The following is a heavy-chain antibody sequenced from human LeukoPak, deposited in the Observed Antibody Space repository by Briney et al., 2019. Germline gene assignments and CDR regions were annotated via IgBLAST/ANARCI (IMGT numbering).Heavy chain of an antibody. CDR1: GGSFSGYY. D-gene: IGHD3-22*01. V-gene: IGHV4-59*08. J-gene: IGHJ4*02. CDR2: IYYSGST. CDR3: ARRAYYYHSSGYYYEYFDY. Sequence: SETLSLTCAVYGGSFSGYYWSWIRQPPGKGLEWIGYIYYSGSTNYNPSLKSRVTISVDTSKNQFSLKLSSVTAADTAVYYCARRAYYYHSSGYYYEYFDYWGQGTLVTVSS.